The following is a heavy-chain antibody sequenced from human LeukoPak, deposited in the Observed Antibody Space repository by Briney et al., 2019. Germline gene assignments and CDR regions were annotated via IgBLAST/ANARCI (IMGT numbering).Heavy chain of an antibody. CDR3: ARDLYYDSSGYYSAFDY. J-gene: IGHJ4*02. D-gene: IGHD3-22*01. V-gene: IGHV1-18*01. CDR1: GYTFTSYG. CDR2: ISAYNGNT. Sequence: ASVKVSCKASGYTFTSYGISWVRQAPGQGLEWMGWISAYNGNTNYAQKLQGRVTMTTDTSTSTAYMELRSLRSDDTAVYYCARDLYYDSSGYYSAFDYWGQGTLVTVSS.